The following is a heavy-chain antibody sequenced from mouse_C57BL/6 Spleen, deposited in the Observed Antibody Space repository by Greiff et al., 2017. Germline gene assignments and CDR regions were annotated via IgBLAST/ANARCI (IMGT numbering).Heavy chain of an antibody. V-gene: IGHV14-3*01. CDR3: AYYYGSSHPFDY. CDR2: IDPANGNT. Sequence: VLLVESVAELVRPGASVKLSCTASGFNIKNTYMHWVKQRPEQGLEWIGRIDPANGNTEYAPKFQGKATITADTSSNTAYLQLSSLTSEDTAIYYCAYYYGSSHPFDYWGPGTTLTVSS. CDR1: GFNIKNTY. J-gene: IGHJ2*01. D-gene: IGHD1-1*01.